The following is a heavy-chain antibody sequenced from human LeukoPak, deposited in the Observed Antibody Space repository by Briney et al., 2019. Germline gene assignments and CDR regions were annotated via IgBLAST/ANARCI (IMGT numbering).Heavy chain of an antibody. V-gene: IGHV3-66*02. Sequence: GGSLRLSCAASGFTVSSNYMSWVRQAPGKGLEWVSVIYSGGSTYYADSVKGRFTISRDNSKNTLYLQMNSLRAEDTAVYYCAGPQYCSSTSCCPDAFDIWGQGTMVTVSS. CDR1: GFTVSSNY. CDR2: IYSGGST. J-gene: IGHJ3*02. CDR3: AGPQYCSSTSCCPDAFDI. D-gene: IGHD2-2*01.